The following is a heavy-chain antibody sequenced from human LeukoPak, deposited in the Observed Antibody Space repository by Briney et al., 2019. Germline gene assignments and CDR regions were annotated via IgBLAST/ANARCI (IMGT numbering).Heavy chain of an antibody. CDR1: GGSISSYY. V-gene: IGHV4-4*07. CDR2: IYTSGST. Sequence: SETLSLTCTVSGGSISSYYWSWIRQPAGKGLEWIGRIYTSGSTNYNPSLKSRVTMSVDTSKNQFSLKLSSVTAADTAVYYCARDDSTYSSSRGYYYYGMDVWGQGITVTVSS. J-gene: IGHJ6*02. CDR3: ARDDSTYSSSRGYYYYGMDV. D-gene: IGHD6-6*01.